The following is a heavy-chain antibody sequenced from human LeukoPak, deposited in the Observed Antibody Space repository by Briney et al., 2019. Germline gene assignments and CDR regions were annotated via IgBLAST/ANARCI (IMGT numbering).Heavy chain of an antibody. CDR2: IYTSGST. CDR3: ARVSLVRGAPDYYFDY. V-gene: IGHV4-4*07. J-gene: IGHJ4*02. Sequence: SETLSLTCTVSGYSISKYYWSWIRQPPGKGLEWIGRIYTSGSTNYNPSLKSRVTMSVDTDKNQFSLKLSSVTAADTAVYYCARVSLVRGAPDYYFDYWGEGTLVTVSS. CDR1: GYSISKYY. D-gene: IGHD3-10*01.